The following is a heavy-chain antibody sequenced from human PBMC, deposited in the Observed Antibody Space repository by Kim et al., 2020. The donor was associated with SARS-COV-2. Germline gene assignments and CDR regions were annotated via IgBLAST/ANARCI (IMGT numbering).Heavy chain of an antibody. CDR1: GFTFSRYT. V-gene: IGHV3-48*02. Sequence: GGSLRLSCAASGFTFSRYTMNWVRQAPGKGLEWVSDISSSSSSATIQYADSVKGRFSISRDNAKSSLYLQMNSLRDEDTAVYYCARGESGYYGSGSYYKVIDRWGQGTLGTVSS. D-gene: IGHD3-10*01. CDR3: ARGESGYYGSGSYYKVIDR. CDR2: ISSSSSSATI. J-gene: IGHJ5*02.